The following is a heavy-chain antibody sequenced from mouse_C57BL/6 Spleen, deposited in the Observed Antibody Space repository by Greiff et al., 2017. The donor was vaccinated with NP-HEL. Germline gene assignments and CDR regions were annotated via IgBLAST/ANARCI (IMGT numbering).Heavy chain of an antibody. J-gene: IGHJ2*01. CDR2: ISSGGSYT. Sequence: DVMLVESGGDLVKPGGSLKLSCAASGFTFSSYGMSWVRQTPDKRLEWVATISSGGSYTYYPDSVKGRFTISRDNAKNTLYLQMSSLKSEDTAMYYCARQRYGSSNDYWGQGTTLTVSS. V-gene: IGHV5-6*02. CDR3: ARQRYGSSNDY. CDR1: GFTFSSYG. D-gene: IGHD1-1*01.